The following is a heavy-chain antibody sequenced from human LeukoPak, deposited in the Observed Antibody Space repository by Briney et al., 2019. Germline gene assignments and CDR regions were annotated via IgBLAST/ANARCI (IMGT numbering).Heavy chain of an antibody. V-gene: IGHV4-59*01. CDR2: IYYSGST. CDR1: GGSISSYY. Sequence: SETLSLTCTVSGGSISSYYWSWIRQPPGKGLEWIGYIYYSGSTNYNPSLKSRVTISVDTSKNQFSLKLSSVTAADTAAYYCASAQAVAGNPPSQLDYWGQGTLVTVSS. CDR3: ASAQAVAGNPPSQLDY. J-gene: IGHJ4*02. D-gene: IGHD6-19*01.